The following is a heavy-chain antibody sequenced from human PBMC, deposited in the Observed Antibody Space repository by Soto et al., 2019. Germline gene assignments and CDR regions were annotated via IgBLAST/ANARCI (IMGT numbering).Heavy chain of an antibody. Sequence: QLQLQESGPGLVKPSETLSLTCTVSGGSISDTSYYWGWVRQPPGKGLEWIGSICYSGTTYYIPFLKSRVTMSVDTSKNQLSQSLNSVTAADTALYFCARHRRETGTYAQPLDYWGQGTLVTVSS. J-gene: IGHJ4*02. CDR3: ARHRRETGTYAQPLDY. V-gene: IGHV4-39*01. CDR2: ICYSGTT. CDR1: GGSISDTSYY. D-gene: IGHD1-1*01.